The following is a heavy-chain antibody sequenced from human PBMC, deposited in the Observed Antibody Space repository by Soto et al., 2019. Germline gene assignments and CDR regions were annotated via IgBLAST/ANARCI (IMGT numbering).Heavy chain of an antibody. V-gene: IGHV1-3*01. CDR3: AREGVVAENWFAP. Sequence: APGKGSRQASGYTLLDYALPWGRRAPGQGLEWVGWMNPNTGNIKPSHKFEDRVSITRDTATSTAYMELRGLRSEDTAVYFCAREGVVAENWFAPWGQGTLVTVSS. D-gene: IGHD3-22*01. CDR2: MNPNTGNI. CDR1: GYTLLDYA. J-gene: IGHJ5*02.